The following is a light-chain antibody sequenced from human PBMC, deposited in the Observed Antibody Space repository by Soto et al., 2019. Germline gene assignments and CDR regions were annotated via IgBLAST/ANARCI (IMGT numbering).Light chain of an antibody. CDR1: QGIGNN. J-gene: IGKJ5*01. Sequence: DIQMTQSPSAMSASVGDRVTITCRASQGIGNNLAWYQGKPGKAPKLLIYTVSTLQSGVPSRFSGSGSGTEFSLTISSLQAEDFATYYCQQLNSYPITFGQGTRLEIK. CDR2: TVS. CDR3: QQLNSYPIT. V-gene: IGKV1-9*01.